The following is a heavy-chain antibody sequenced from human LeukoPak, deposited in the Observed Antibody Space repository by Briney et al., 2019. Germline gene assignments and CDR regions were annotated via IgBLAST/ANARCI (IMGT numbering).Heavy chain of an antibody. D-gene: IGHD3-10*01. V-gene: IGHV1-2*02. J-gene: IGHJ4*02. CDR1: GYTFTGYY. Sequence: ASVKVSCKASGYTFTGYYMHWVRQAPGQGLEWMGWINPNSGGTNYAQKFQGRVTMTRDTSISTAYMELSSLRSEDTAVYYCARSKLLWFGDKVFYYFDYWGQGTLVTVSS. CDR2: INPNSGGT. CDR3: ARSKLLWFGDKVFYYFDY.